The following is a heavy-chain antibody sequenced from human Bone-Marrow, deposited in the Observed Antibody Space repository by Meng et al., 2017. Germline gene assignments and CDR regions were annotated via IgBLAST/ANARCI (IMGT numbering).Heavy chain of an antibody. J-gene: IGHJ5*02. CDR2: IYYSGNT. V-gene: IGHV4-31*03. CDR1: GASISSADYY. D-gene: IGHD6-6*01. Sequence: QVQLQESGPGLVKPSQTLSLTCTVPGASISSADYYWSWIRQYPGKGLEWIGYIYYSGNTYYNPSLKSRVTISVDTSNNQFSLRLSSLTAADTAVYYCARSPYSYSSSDWFDPWGQGTLVTVSS. CDR3: ARSPYSYSSSDWFDP.